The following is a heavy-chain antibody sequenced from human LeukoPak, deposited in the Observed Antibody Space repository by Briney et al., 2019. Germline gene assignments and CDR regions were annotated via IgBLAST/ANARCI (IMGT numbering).Heavy chain of an antibody. CDR3: VRGTSRENGYGGDDPY. V-gene: IGHV3-23*01. Sequence: TGGSLRLSCAASGFTFSSNAMSWVRQAPGKGLEWVSDISGSGGTTYYADSVKGRFTISRDNARNTLFLQMDSLRAEDTAVYYCVRGTSRENGYGGDDPYWGQGTLVIVSS. D-gene: IGHD5-12*01. CDR2: ISGSGGTT. J-gene: IGHJ4*02. CDR1: GFTFSSNA.